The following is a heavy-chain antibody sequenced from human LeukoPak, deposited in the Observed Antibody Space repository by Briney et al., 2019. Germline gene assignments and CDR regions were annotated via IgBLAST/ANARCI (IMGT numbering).Heavy chain of an antibody. CDR3: EAVPVEGAAFDI. D-gene: IGHD5-24*01. V-gene: IGHV3-30-3*01. J-gene: IGHJ3*02. Sequence: GRSLRLSCAASGFTFSSYAMHWVRQAPGKGLEWVAVISYVGSNKYYADSVKGRFTISRDNSKNTLYLQMDSLRAEDTAVYYCEAVPVEGAAFDIWGQGTMVTVSS. CDR2: ISYVGSNK. CDR1: GFTFSSYA.